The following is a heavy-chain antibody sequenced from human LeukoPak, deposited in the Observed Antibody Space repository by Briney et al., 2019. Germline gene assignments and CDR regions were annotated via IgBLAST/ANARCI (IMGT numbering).Heavy chain of an antibody. V-gene: IGHV3-74*01. CDR1: RFTFSSYW. CDR3: VRDMFGGRDY. CDR2: IDEFGSIT. J-gene: IGHJ4*02. D-gene: IGHD3-10*02. Sequence: PGGSLRLSCAASRFTFSSYWMHWVRQVPGKGLAWVSRIDEFGSITNSADSVQGRFSISRDNAKNALYLQMNSLRAEDTAVYYCVRDMFGGRDYWGQGTLVTVSS.